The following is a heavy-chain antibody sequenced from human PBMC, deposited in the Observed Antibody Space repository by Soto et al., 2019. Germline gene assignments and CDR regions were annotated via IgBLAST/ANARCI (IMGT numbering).Heavy chain of an antibody. V-gene: IGHV1-18*01. CDR1: GYGFTTYG. D-gene: IGHD1-1*01. CDR3: ARGRYGDY. J-gene: IGHJ4*02. CDR2: ISAHNGNT. Sequence: QVHLVQTGAQVKKPGASVKVSCKGSGYGFTTYGITWVRQAPGQGLEWMAWISAHNGNTNYAQKLQGRVTVSRDTSTSTACVELRSLRSDDTAVYYCARGRYGDYWGKGALVTVSS.